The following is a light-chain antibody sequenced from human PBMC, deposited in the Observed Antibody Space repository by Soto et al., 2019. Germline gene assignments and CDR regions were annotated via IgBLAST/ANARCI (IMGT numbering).Light chain of an antibody. CDR1: SNDVGGYNF. CDR2: EVS. J-gene: IGLJ1*01. V-gene: IGLV2-14*01. CDR3: SSYTSRSTLGV. Sequence: QSVLTQPASVSGSPGQSITISCTGTSNDVGGYNFVSWYQQHPGKAPKLMIYEVSNRPSGVSNRFSGSKSGNTASLTISGLQPEDEADYYCSSYTSRSTLGVFGTGTKVPS.